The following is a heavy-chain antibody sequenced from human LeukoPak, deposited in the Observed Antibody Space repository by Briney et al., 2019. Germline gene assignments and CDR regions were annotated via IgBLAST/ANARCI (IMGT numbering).Heavy chain of an antibody. CDR2: INPNSGGT. J-gene: IGHJ4*02. CDR3: ARESVTAMEYYFDY. V-gene: IGHV1-2*02. Sequence: ASVKVSCKASGYTFTGYYVHWVRQAPGQGLEWMGWINPNSGGTNYAQKFQGRVTMTRDTSISTAYMELSRLRSDDTAVYYCARESVTAMEYYFDYWGQGTLVTVSS. D-gene: IGHD5-18*01. CDR1: GYTFTGYY.